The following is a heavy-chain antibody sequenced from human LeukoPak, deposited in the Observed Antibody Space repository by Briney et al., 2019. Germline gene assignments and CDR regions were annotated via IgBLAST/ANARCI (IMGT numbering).Heavy chain of an antibody. CDR2: ISDSGGST. V-gene: IGHV3-23*01. CDR3: AKDLTTLTTFFDY. J-gene: IGHJ4*02. D-gene: IGHD4-17*01. CDR1: GFTFSSYA. Sequence: GGSLRLSCAASGFTFSSYAMSWVRQAPGKGLEWVSAISDSGGSTYYADSMKGRFTISRDNPKNTLYLQMNSLRAEDTAVYYCAKDLTTLTTFFDYWGQGTLVTVSS.